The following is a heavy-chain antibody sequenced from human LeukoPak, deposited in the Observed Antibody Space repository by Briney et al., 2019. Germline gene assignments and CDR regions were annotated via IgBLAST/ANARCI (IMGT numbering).Heavy chain of an antibody. CDR2: IGTAGDT. CDR1: GFTFSDYD. D-gene: IGHD1-1*01. V-gene: IGHV3-13*01. CDR3: ARVAKERVGGVYYFDY. J-gene: IGHJ4*02. Sequence: LSGGSLRLSCAASGFTFSDYDMHWVRQATGKGLEWVSAIGTAGDTYYTGSVKGRFTISRENAKNSLYLQMNSLRAGDTAVYYCARVAKERVGGVYYFDYWGQGTPVTVSS.